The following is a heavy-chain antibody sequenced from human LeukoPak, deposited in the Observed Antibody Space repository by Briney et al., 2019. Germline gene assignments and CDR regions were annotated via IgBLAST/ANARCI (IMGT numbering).Heavy chain of an antibody. V-gene: IGHV1-46*01. Sequence: AASVKVSCKASGYSFTSYYMHWVRQAPGQGLEWMGIINPSGGTTSYAQRFQGRVTMTRDMSTSTVYMEVSSLRSEDTAVYYCARDGYSSGYYPDDYWGQGTLVTVSS. CDR1: GYSFTSYY. D-gene: IGHD6-19*01. CDR3: ARDGYSSGYYPDDY. CDR2: INPSGGTT. J-gene: IGHJ4*02.